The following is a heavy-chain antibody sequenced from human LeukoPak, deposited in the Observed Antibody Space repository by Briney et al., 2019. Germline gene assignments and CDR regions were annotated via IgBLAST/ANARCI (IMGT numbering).Heavy chain of an antibody. Sequence: SETLSLTCTVSGGSISSYYWSWIRQPPGKGLEWIGYIYYSGSTNYNPSLKSRVTISVDTSKNQFSLKLSSVTAADTAVYYCARVEVDRDSRSYTFDYWGQGTLVTVSS. CDR2: IYYSGST. CDR3: ARVEVDRDSRSYTFDY. V-gene: IGHV4-59*01. CDR1: GGSISSYY. J-gene: IGHJ4*02. D-gene: IGHD1-26*01.